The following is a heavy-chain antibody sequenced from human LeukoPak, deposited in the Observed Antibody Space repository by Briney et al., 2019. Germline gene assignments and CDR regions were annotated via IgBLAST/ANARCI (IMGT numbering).Heavy chain of an antibody. D-gene: IGHD3-10*01. V-gene: IGHV4-34*01. Sequence: PSETLSLTCAVYGESLSKYYWTWIRQSPGKGLEWIGEINHRGSTNLNPSLKSQVTLSVDTSKHQFSLKLTSVTAADAAVYYCASSGESTDYWGQETLVTVSS. CDR2: INHRGST. CDR1: GESLSKYY. CDR3: ASSGESTDY. J-gene: IGHJ4*02.